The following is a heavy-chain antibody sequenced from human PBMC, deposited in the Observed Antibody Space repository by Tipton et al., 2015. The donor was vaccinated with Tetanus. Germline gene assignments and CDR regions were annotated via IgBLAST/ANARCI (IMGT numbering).Heavy chain of an antibody. J-gene: IGHJ6*03. D-gene: IGHD3-22*01. Sequence: TLSLTCTVSVGSISSGDYYWSWVRQSPGEGLEWIGHIYKSGNTYYKPSLKSRVAISMDASKNQFSLKLNSMTAADTAVYYCARVGYYYYYMDVWGKGTTVTVSS. CDR1: VGSISSGDYY. V-gene: IGHV4-30-4*01. CDR2: IYKSGNT. CDR3: ARVGYYYYYMDV.